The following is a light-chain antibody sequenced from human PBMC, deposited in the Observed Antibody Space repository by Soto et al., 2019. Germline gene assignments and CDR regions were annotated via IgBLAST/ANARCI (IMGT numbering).Light chain of an antibody. CDR1: SSDVGGHNY. CDR3: TLYAGSDNVI. V-gene: IGLV2-8*01. Sequence: QSALTQPPSASGSPGQSVTISCTGTSSDVGGHNYVSWYQQHPGKAPKLLIYEVIQRPSGVPDRFSGSKSGNTASLTVSGLQAEDEADYYCTLYAGSDNVIFGGGTKVTVL. CDR2: EVI. J-gene: IGLJ2*01.